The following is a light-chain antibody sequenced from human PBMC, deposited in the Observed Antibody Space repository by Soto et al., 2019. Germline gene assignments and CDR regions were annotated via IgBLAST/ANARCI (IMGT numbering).Light chain of an antibody. CDR1: QSVSSN. J-gene: IGKJ4*01. CDR2: GAS. V-gene: IGKV3-15*01. CDR3: QQYNNWPPIT. Sequence: EILMTQSPATLSVSPGERATLSCRASQSVSSNLAWYQQKPGQAPRLLIFGASTRATGIPVRFSGSGSGTEFTLTISSLQSEDFAVYYCQQYNNWPPITFGGGTKVEIK.